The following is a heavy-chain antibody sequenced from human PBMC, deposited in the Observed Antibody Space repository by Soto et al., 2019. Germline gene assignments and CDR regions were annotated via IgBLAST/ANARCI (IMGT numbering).Heavy chain of an antibody. V-gene: IGHV4-59*01. CDR2: IYYSGST. Sequence: SETLSLTCTVSGGSISSYYWSCIRQPPGKGLEWIVYIYYSGSTNYNPSLKSRVTISVDTSKNQFSLKLSSVTAADTAVYYCARVKRSVWGSYRFFDYWGQGTLVTVSS. D-gene: IGHD3-16*02. J-gene: IGHJ4*02. CDR1: GGSISSYY. CDR3: ARVKRSVWGSYRFFDY.